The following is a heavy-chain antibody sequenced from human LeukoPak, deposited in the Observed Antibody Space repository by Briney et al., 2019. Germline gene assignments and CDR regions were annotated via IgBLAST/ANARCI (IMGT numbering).Heavy chain of an antibody. J-gene: IGHJ4*02. CDR3: ARDRHRRHYYDSSLHPPLDY. CDR2: INPNSGGT. D-gene: IGHD3-22*01. Sequence: ASVRVSCTASGYTFTGYYMHWGREAPGQGLEWRGWINPNSGGTNYAQKLQGRVTRTTATSTSTAYMDLRSLRSDDTAVYYCARDRHRRHYYDSSLHPPLDYWGQGTLVTVSS. V-gene: IGHV1-2*02. CDR1: GYTFTGYY.